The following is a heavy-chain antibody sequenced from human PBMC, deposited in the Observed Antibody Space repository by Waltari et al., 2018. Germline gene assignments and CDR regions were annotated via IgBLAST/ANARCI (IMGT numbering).Heavy chain of an antibody. J-gene: IGHJ4*02. CDR1: GGSISSYY. Sequence: QVQLQESGPGLVKPSETLSLTCPVPGGSISSYYWSWIRQPPGKGLEWIGYIYTSGSTNYNPSLKSRVTISVDTSKNQFSLKLSSVTAADTAVYYCARDGGGSGWFDYWGQGTLVTVSS. CDR3: ARDGGGSGWFDY. V-gene: IGHV4-4*09. D-gene: IGHD6-19*01. CDR2: IYTSGST.